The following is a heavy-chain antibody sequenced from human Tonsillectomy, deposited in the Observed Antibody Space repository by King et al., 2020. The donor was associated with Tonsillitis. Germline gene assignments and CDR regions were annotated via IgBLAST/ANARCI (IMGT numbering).Heavy chain of an antibody. D-gene: IGHD1-26*01. J-gene: IGHJ6*03. V-gene: IGHV3-64*01. CDR1: GFPFSSYA. CDR2: ISSKGGNT. CDR3: ARAGGSYVPYYYYMDV. Sequence: EVQLVESGGGLVQPGGSLRLSCAASGFPFSSYAIHWVRQAPGKGLEYVSSISSKGGNTYYANSVKGRFTISRDKSKNTLYLQMGSLRVEDMAVYYCARAGGSYVPYYYYMDVWGKGTTVTVSS.